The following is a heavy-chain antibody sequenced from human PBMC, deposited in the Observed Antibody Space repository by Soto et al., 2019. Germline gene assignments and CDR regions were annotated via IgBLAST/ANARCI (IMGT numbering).Heavy chain of an antibody. CDR2: MNPSTGST. CDR1: GYTFTSYD. Sequence: QVQLVQSGAEVKKPGASVKVSCKASGYTFTSYDIKWVRQATGQGLEWMGWMNPSTGSTGFAQKSXGXLTMISNTSISTAYRELSSLTSEDTAVYYCARGRLVAGTVDYWGQGTLVTVSS. D-gene: IGHD1-7*01. CDR3: ARGRLVAGTVDY. J-gene: IGHJ4*02. V-gene: IGHV1-8*01.